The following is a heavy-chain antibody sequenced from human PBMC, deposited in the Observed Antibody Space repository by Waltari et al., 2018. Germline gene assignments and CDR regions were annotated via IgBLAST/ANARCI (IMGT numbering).Heavy chain of an antibody. V-gene: IGHV3-30*18. CDR1: GFTFSSYG. CDR2: ISYDGSNK. CDR3: AKGVPYYYYGMDV. J-gene: IGHJ6*02. Sequence: QVQLVESGGGVVQPGRSPRLSCAASGFTFSSYGMHWVRQAPGKGLEWVAVISYDGSNKYYADSVKGRFTISRDNSKNTLYLQMNSLRAEDTAVYYCAKGVPYYYYGMDVWGQGTTVTVSS.